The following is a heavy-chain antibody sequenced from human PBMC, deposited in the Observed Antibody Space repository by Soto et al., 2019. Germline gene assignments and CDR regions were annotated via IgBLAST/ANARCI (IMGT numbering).Heavy chain of an antibody. J-gene: IGHJ6*02. CDR2: LSGSGDTT. CDR1: GFTFSSYA. CDR3: ARSLFLASTDTEPFDV. V-gene: IGHV3-23*01. Sequence: PGGSLRLSCAASGFTFSSYAVSWVRQAPGKGLEWVSALSGSGDTTYYTDSVKGRFTISRDNSKNTLYLQMTSLGADDTAVYYCARSLFLASTDTEPFDVWGQGTTVTVSS. D-gene: IGHD3-3*02.